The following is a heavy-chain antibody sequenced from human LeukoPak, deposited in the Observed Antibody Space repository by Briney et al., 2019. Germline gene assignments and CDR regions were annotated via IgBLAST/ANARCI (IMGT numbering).Heavy chain of an antibody. CDR3: AKDVVVVPAARYNWFDP. Sequence: AGGSLRLSCAASGFTFSSYAMSWVRQAPGKGLEWVSAISGSGGSTYYADSVKGRLTISRDNSKNTLYLQMNSLRAEDTAVYYCAKDVVVVPAARYNWFDPWGQGTLVTVSS. D-gene: IGHD2-2*01. J-gene: IGHJ5*02. CDR2: ISGSGGST. CDR1: GFTFSSYA. V-gene: IGHV3-23*01.